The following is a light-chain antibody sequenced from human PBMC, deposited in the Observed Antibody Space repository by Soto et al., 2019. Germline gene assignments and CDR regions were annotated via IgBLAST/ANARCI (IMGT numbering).Light chain of an antibody. J-gene: IGKJ4*01. CDR1: QSISSY. CDR2: AAS. CDR3: QQTKSYPST. V-gene: IGKV1-39*01. Sequence: DIQMTQSPSSASASVGDRVTITCRASQSISSYLNWYQQKPGKAPKLLIYAASSLQSGVSSRFSGSGSGTDFTLTISSLRAEDFAIYFCQQTKSYPSTFGGGTKVDI.